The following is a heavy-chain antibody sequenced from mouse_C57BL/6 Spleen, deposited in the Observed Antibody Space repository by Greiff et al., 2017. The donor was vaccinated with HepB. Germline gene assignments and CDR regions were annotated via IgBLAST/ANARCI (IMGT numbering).Heavy chain of an antibody. V-gene: IGHV1-26*01. Sequence: EVQLQQSGPELVKPGASVKISCKASGYTFTDYYMNWVKQSHGKSLEWIGDINPNNGGTSYNQKFKGKATLTVDKSSSTAYMELRSLTSEDSAVYYCYYDGSGYFDVWGTGTTVTVSS. J-gene: IGHJ1*03. CDR2: INPNNGGT. D-gene: IGHD2-3*01. CDR3: YYDGSGYFDV. CDR1: GYTFTDYY.